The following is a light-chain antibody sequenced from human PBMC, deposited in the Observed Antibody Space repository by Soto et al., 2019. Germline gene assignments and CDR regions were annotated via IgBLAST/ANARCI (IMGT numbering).Light chain of an antibody. V-gene: IGKV3-20*01. Sequence: EIVLTQSPDTLSLSPGERATLSCRASQSVSSSYLAWYQQKPVQAPRLLIYGASSRATGIPDRFSGSGSGTDFTITISRLEPEDFAVYYCQQYGSSGSTFGQGTKVDIK. CDR1: QSVSSSY. J-gene: IGKJ1*01. CDR2: GAS. CDR3: QQYGSSGST.